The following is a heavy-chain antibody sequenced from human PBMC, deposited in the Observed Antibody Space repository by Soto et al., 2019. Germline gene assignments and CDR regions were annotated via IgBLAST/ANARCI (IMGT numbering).Heavy chain of an antibody. CDR3: ARHPTYYYDSSGYYYGFPFDY. CDR2: IYPGDSDT. V-gene: IGHV5-51*01. CDR1: GYSFTSYW. Sequence: GESLKISCKGSGYSFTSYWIGWVRQMPGKGLEWMGIIYPGDSDTRYSPSFQGQVTISADKSISTAYLQWSSLKASDTAMYYCARHPTYYYDSSGYYYGFPFDYWGQGTLVTVSS. J-gene: IGHJ4*02. D-gene: IGHD3-22*01.